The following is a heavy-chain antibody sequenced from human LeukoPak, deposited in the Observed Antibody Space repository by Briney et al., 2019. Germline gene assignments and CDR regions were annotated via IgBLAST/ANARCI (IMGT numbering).Heavy chain of an antibody. CDR3: ARNRDGYNSFDY. CDR2: IYYSGSS. J-gene: IGHJ4*02. Sequence: SKTLSLTCTVSGGSINNGGYYWSWIRQHPGKGLEWIGYIYYSGSSYYNPSLRSRVTISVDTSKNHFSLKLSSVTAADTAVYYCARNRDGYNSFDYWGQGTLVTVSS. D-gene: IGHD5-24*01. V-gene: IGHV4-31*03. CDR1: GGSINNGGYY.